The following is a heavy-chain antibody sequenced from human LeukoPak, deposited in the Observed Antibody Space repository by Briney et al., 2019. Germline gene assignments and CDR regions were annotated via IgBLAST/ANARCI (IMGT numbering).Heavy chain of an antibody. D-gene: IGHD3-10*01. CDR2: ISYDGSNK. CDR3: ARDSLPRVFLPGGYFQH. Sequence: TGGSLGLSCAASGFTFSDYAMHWVRQAPDKGLEWVAVISYDGSNKYYADSVKGRFTISRDNSKNTLYLQMNSLRAEDTAVYYCARDSLPRVFLPGGYFQHWGQGTLVTVSS. V-gene: IGHV3-30-3*01. J-gene: IGHJ1*01. CDR1: GFTFSDYA.